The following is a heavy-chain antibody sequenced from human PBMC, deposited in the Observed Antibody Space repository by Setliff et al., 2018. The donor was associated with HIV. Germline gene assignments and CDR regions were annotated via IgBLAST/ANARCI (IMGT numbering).Heavy chain of an antibody. D-gene: IGHD6-19*01. CDR1: GGSISSGSYY. CDR2: IYYSGST. V-gene: IGHV4-39*07. J-gene: IGHJ4*02. CDR3: ARERQWLERDYFDY. Sequence: SETLSLTCTVSGGSISSGSYYWTWIRQPPGKGLEWIGSIYYSGSTYYNPSLKSRVTISVDTSKNQFSLKLSSVTAADTAVYYCARERQWLERDYFDYWGQGTLVTVSS.